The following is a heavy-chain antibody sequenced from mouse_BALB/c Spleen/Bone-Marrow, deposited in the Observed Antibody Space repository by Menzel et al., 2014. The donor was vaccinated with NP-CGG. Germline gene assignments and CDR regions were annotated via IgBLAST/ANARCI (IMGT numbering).Heavy chain of an antibody. J-gene: IGHJ4*01. D-gene: IGHD1-1*01. CDR2: IDPANGNT. CDR1: GFNIKDTY. Sequence: EVQLQQSGAELVKPGASVKLSCTASGFNIKDTYMHWVKQRPEQGLEWIGRIDPANGNTKCDPKFQGKATITADTSSNTAYLQLSSLTSEDTAVYYCATLTTVVDAMDYWGQGTSVTVSS. V-gene: IGHV14-3*02. CDR3: ATLTTVVDAMDY.